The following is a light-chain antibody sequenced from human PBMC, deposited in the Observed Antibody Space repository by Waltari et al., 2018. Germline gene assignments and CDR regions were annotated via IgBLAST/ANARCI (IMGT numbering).Light chain of an antibody. CDR3: QQSYSTPMYT. CDR2: AAS. CDR1: QSISSY. Sequence: DIQMTKSPSSLSASVGDRVPITCRASQSISSYLNWYQQKPGKAPKLLIYAASSLQSGVPSRFSGSGSGTDFTLTISSLQPEDFATYYCQQSYSTPMYTFGQGTKLEIK. J-gene: IGKJ2*01. V-gene: IGKV1-39*01.